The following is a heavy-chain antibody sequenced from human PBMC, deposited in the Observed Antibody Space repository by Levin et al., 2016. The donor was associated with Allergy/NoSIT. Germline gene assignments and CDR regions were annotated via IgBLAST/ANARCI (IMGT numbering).Heavy chain of an antibody. V-gene: IGHV1-69*01. J-gene: IGHJ6*02. D-gene: IGHD3-22*01. CDR2: IIPIFGTA. Sequence: WVRQAPGQGLEWMGGIIPIFGTANYAQKFQGRVTITADESTSTAYMELSSLRSEDTAVYYCAEGRGYYDSSGYYYYYGMDVWGQGTTVTVSS. CDR3: AEGRGYYDSSGYYYYYGMDV.